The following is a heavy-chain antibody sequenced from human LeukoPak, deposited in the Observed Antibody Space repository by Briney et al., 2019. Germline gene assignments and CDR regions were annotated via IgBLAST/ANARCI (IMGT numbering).Heavy chain of an antibody. V-gene: IGHV3-30*03. CDR3: AREPTGFIL. J-gene: IGHJ4*02. CDR2: ISYDGSNK. CDR1: GFTFNTYG. Sequence: GGSLRLSCAASGFTFNTYGIHWVRQAPGEGLEWVAVISYDGSNKYYADSVKGRFTISRDNAKGSLYLQMNILRVEDTAVYYCAREPTGFILWGQGTLVTVSA.